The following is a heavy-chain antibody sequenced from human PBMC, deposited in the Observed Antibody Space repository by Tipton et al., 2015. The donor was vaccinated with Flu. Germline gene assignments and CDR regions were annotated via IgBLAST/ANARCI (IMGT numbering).Heavy chain of an antibody. D-gene: IGHD3-10*01. CDR1: GEALGSTYY. CDR3: ARGLYGSGTYQRRYFDS. J-gene: IGHJ4*02. V-gene: IGHV4-38-2*02. CDR2: IHRGGSP. Sequence: GEALGSTYYWAWIRQPPGKGLEWIANIHRGGSPYYNPSLRSRVTISVDTSKNQFSLKLSSVTAADTAVYYCARGLYGSGTYQRRYFDSWGQGTLVTVSS.